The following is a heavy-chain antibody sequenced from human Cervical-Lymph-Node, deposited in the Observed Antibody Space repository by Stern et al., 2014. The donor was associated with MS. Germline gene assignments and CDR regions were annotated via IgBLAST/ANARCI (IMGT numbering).Heavy chain of an antibody. CDR3: ARVSDSSGYYLEHYYYYGMDV. D-gene: IGHD3-22*01. CDR1: GGSISSYY. Sequence: QVQLQESGPGLVKPSETLSLTCTVSGGSISSYYWSWIRQPPGKGLEWIGYIYYSGSTNYNPSLKSRVTISVDTSKNQFSLKLSSVTAADTAVYYCARVSDSSGYYLEHYYYYGMDVWGQGTTVTVSS. CDR2: IYYSGST. J-gene: IGHJ6*02. V-gene: IGHV4-59*01.